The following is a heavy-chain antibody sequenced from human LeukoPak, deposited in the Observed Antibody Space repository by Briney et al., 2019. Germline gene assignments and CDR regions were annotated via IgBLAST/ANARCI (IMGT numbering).Heavy chain of an antibody. V-gene: IGHV3-20*04. CDR3: ARDGGSYGAYYYYMDV. D-gene: IGHD1-26*01. CDR1: KFTFDNYG. J-gene: IGHJ6*03. CDR2: INWNGDST. Sequence: GSLRLSCAASKFTFDNYGMSWVRQVPEKGLEWVSGINWNGDSTDYADSVQGRFTISRDNAKNSLYLQMNSLRAEDTALYYCARDGGSYGAYYYYMDVWGKGTTVTVSS.